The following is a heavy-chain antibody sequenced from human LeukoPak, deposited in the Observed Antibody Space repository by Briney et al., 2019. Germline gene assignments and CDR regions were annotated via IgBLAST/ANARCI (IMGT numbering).Heavy chain of an antibody. Sequence: PSQTLSLTCTVSGGSISSGSYYWSWIRQPAGKGLEWIGRIYTSGSTNYNPSLKSRVTISVDTSKNQFSLKLSSVTAADTAVYYCARYQRFFGVPNDAFDIWGQGTMVTVSS. CDR3: ARYQRFFGVPNDAFDI. D-gene: IGHD3-3*01. V-gene: IGHV4-61*02. J-gene: IGHJ3*02. CDR2: IYTSGST. CDR1: GGSISSGSYY.